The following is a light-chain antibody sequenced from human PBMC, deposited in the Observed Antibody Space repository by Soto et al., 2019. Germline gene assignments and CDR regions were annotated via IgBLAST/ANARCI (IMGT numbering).Light chain of an antibody. CDR2: DVS. Sequence: QSALTQPSSVSGSPGQSVTISCTGTSSDVGGYNYVSWYQQHPGKAPKLMIYDVSKRPSGVPDRFSGSKSGNTASLTISGLQAEDEADYYCLSFDSSLSVVFGGGTQLAVL. CDR3: LSFDSSLSVV. CDR1: SSDVGGYNY. J-gene: IGLJ2*01. V-gene: IGLV2-11*01.